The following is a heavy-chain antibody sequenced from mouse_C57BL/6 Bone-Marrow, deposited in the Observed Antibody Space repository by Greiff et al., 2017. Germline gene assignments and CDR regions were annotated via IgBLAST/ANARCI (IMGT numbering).Heavy chain of an antibody. CDR1: GFTFSSYA. Sequence: EVKLMESGGGLVKPGGSLKLSCAASGFTFSSYAMSWVRQTPEKRLEWVATISDGGSYTYYPDNVKGRFTISRDNAKNNLYLQMSHLKSEDTAMYYCASLLLRYFDVWGTGTTVTVSS. D-gene: IGHD1-1*01. J-gene: IGHJ1*03. CDR3: ASLLLRYFDV. CDR2: ISDGGSYT. V-gene: IGHV5-4*03.